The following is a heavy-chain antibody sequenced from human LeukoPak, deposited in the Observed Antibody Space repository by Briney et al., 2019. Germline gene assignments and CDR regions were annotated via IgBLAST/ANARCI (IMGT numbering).Heavy chain of an antibody. D-gene: IGHD2-15*01. CDR2: IKSRVDGGTA. Sequence: GGSLRLSCAASGFTFTKAYMSWVRQAPGKGLEWVGRIKSRVDGGTADFAAPVKGRFTMSRDDSKNILYLQLNSLKNEDTAVYYCTTGWLDYWGQGFLVTVSS. J-gene: IGHJ4*02. V-gene: IGHV3-15*01. CDR1: GFTFTKAY. CDR3: TTGWLDY.